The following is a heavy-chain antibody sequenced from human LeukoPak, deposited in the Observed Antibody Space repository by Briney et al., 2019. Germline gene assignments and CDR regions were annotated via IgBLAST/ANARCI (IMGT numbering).Heavy chain of an antibody. D-gene: IGHD3-16*01. Sequence: PGGSLRLSCAASGFTFSSYAMSWVRQAPGKGLEWVGFIRSKAYGGTTEYAASVKGRFTISRDDSKSIAYLQMNSLRAEDTAMYYCARGHWGLDYWGQGTLVTVSS. J-gene: IGHJ4*02. CDR1: GFTFSSYA. V-gene: IGHV3-49*04. CDR3: ARGHWGLDY. CDR2: IRSKAYGGTT.